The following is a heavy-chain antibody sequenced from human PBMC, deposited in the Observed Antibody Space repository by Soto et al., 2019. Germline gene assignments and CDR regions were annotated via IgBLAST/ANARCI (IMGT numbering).Heavy chain of an antibody. CDR2: INPSGGST. D-gene: IGHD6-13*01. Sequence: ASVKVSCKASGYTFTSYYMHWVRQARGQGLEWMGIINPSGGSTSYAQKFQGRVTMTRDTSTSTVYMELSSLRSEDTAVYYCARVGSSSWYLGGMDVWGQGTTVTVSS. CDR1: GYTFTSYY. CDR3: ARVGSSSWYLGGMDV. J-gene: IGHJ6*02. V-gene: IGHV1-46*01.